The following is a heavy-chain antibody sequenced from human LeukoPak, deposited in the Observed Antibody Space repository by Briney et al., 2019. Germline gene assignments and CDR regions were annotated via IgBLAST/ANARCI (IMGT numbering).Heavy chain of an antibody. J-gene: IGHJ3*02. V-gene: IGHV1-46*01. CDR3: ARAIYCSSTSCYYWRVGSAFDI. CDR1: GYTFTSYY. D-gene: IGHD2-2*01. CDR2: INPSGGST. Sequence: ASVKVSCKASGYTFTSYYMHWVRQAPGQGLEWMGIINPSGGSTNYAQKLQGRATMTTDTSTSTAYMELRSLRSDDTAVYYCARAIYCSSTSCYYWRVGSAFDIWGQGTMVTVSS.